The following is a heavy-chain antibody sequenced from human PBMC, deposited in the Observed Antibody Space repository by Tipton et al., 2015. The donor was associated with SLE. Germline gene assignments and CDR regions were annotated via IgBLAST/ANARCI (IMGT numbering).Heavy chain of an antibody. V-gene: IGHV4-59*01. CDR2: IYYSGST. J-gene: IGHJ3*02. D-gene: IGHD5-18*01. CDR1: GGSISRYY. Sequence: LRLSCTVSGGSISRYYWNWIRQPPGKGLEWIGYIYYSGSTNYNASLKSRVTISVDTSKNQFSLKLSSVTAADTAVYYCARLEGYSYGYHWAFDIWGQGTMVTVSS. CDR3: ARLEGYSYGYHWAFDI.